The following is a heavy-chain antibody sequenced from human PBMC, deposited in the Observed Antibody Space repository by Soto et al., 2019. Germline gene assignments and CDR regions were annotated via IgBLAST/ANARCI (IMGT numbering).Heavy chain of an antibody. D-gene: IGHD4-17*01. Sequence: QVQLVQSGPEVKKPGASVKVSCKVSGYRFPSYGINWVRQAPGQGLEWVGWVNPDNHNTNYAQNLQHRVSLTADTSTNTAFVELRDLTSDDTAVYYCARVRFGDAFVYWGQGTLVTVSS. CDR3: ARVRFGDAFVY. J-gene: IGHJ4*02. CDR2: VNPDNHNT. V-gene: IGHV1-18*01. CDR1: GYRFPSYG.